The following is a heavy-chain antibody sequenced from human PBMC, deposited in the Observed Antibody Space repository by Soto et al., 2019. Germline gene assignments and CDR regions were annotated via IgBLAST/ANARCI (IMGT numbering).Heavy chain of an antibody. J-gene: IGHJ6*02. Sequence: GGSLRLSCAASGFTFSNYWMHWVRQAPGKGLVWVSRINSDGSSTSYADSVKGRFTISRDNAKNTLYLQMNSLRAEDTAVYYCARVAASPVTTNYYYYNGMDVWGQGTTVTVSS. D-gene: IGHD4-4*01. CDR1: GFTFSNYW. CDR2: INSDGSST. CDR3: ARVAASPVTTNYYYYNGMDV. V-gene: IGHV3-74*01.